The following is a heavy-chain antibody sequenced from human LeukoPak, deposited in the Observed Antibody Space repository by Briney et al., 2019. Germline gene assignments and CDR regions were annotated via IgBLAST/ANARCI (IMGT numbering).Heavy chain of an antibody. CDR2: IYYSGTT. V-gene: IGHV4-59*08. CDR3: ARHPVYSGSICVRPDHFDY. CDR1: AGSISRYY. Sequence: PSHTLSLTCSVSAGSISRYYWSWICQPPRKRLEWIWYIYYSGTTNHNPSIKSRVTISVDTSKNQFSLKLSSVPAAGTAVYYCARHPVYSGSICVRPDHFDYWGQGTLVTVSS. D-gene: IGHD1-26*01. J-gene: IGHJ4*02.